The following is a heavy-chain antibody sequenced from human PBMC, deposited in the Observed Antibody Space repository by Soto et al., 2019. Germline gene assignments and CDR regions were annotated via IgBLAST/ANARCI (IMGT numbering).Heavy chain of an antibody. CDR3: AKGGIVVVTAILDY. CDR2: ISYDGSNK. D-gene: IGHD2-21*02. V-gene: IGHV3-30*18. J-gene: IGHJ4*02. CDR1: GFTFSSYG. Sequence: QVQLVESGGGVVQPGRSLRLSCAASGFTFSSYGMYWVRQAPGKGLEWVAVISYDGSNKYYADSVKGRFTISRDNSKNTLYLQMNSLRAEDTAVYYCAKGGIVVVTAILDYWGQGTLVTVSS.